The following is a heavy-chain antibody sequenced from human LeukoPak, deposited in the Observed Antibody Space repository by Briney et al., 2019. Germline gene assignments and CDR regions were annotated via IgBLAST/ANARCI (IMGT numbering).Heavy chain of an antibody. J-gene: IGHJ6*03. CDR2: INHSGST. Sequence: SETLSLTCAVYGGSFSGYYWSWIRQPPGKGLEWIGEINHSGSTNYNPSLKSRVTISVDTSKNQFSLKLSSVTAADTAVYYCARAPGSSGYYYYYMDVWGKGTTVTVS. D-gene: IGHD6-6*01. V-gene: IGHV4-34*01. CDR3: ARAPGSSGYYYYYMDV. CDR1: GGSFSGYY.